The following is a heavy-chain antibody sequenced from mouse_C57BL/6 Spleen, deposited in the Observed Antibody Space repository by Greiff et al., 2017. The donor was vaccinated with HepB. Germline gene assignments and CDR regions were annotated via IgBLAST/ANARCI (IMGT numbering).Heavy chain of an antibody. CDR1: GYSITSGYY. J-gene: IGHJ1*03. V-gene: IGHV3-6*01. Sequence: VQLKESGPGLVKPSQSLSLTCSVTGYSITSGYYWNWIRQFPGNKLEWMGYISYDGSNNYNPSLKNRISITRDTSKNQFFLKLNSVTTEDTATYYCAREVSGWYFDVWGTGTTVTVSS. D-gene: IGHD3-1*01. CDR2: ISYDGSN. CDR3: AREVSGWYFDV.